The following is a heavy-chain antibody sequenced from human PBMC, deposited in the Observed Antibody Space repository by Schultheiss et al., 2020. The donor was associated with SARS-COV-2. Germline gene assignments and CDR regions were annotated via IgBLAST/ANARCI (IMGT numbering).Heavy chain of an antibody. CDR3: ARALVGITGTTPGAFDI. Sequence: GGSLRLSCAASGFTFSSYEMNWVRQAPGKGLEWVSYISSSGSTIYYADSVKGRFTISRDNSKNTLYLQMNSLRAEDTAVYYCARALVGITGTTPGAFDIWGQGTMVTVSS. D-gene: IGHD1-20*01. V-gene: IGHV3-48*03. CDR2: ISSSGSTI. J-gene: IGHJ3*02. CDR1: GFTFSSYE.